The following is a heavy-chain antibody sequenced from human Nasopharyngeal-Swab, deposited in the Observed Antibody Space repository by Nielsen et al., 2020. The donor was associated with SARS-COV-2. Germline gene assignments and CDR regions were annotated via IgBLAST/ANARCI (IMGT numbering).Heavy chain of an antibody. J-gene: IGHJ3*01. Sequence: GGSLRLSCAASGFTVSSNYMSWVRQAPGKGLEWVSVIYSGGSTYYAGSVRGRFTISRDTSKDTLYLQMNNLRAEDTAVYYCVRDRDIFGYDSSGYYGADAFDLWGQGTMVTVSA. CDR2: IYSGGST. V-gene: IGHV3-53*05. CDR3: VRDRDIFGYDSSGYYGADAFDL. CDR1: GFTVSSNY. D-gene: IGHD3-22*01.